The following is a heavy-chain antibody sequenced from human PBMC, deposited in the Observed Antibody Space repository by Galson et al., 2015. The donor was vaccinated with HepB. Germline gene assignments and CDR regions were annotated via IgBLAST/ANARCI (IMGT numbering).Heavy chain of an antibody. D-gene: IGHD5-24*01. CDR2: IYWDDDK. CDR1: GFSLSTSGVG. V-gene: IGHV2-5*02. J-gene: IGHJ4*02. CDR3: AHSDAQRWLQFSYYFDY. Sequence: PALVKPTQTLTLTCTFSGFSLSTSGVGVGWIRQPPGKALEWLALIYWDDDKRYSPSLKSRLTITKDTSKNQVVLTMTNMDPVDTATYYCAHSDAQRWLQFSYYFDYWGQGTLVTVSS.